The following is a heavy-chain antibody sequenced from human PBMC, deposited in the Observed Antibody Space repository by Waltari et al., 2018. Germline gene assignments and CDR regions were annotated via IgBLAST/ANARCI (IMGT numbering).Heavy chain of an antibody. CDR3: TKRYCDINRCYGLDY. V-gene: IGHV3-23*04. Sequence: EVQLVESGGGLVQPGGSLRLSCVASGFTFSTHAMGWARQAPGKGLEWVSAISAGGDVTYYADSVKGRFTTSRDNSRNTLNLQMDSLGTEDSAVYYCTKRYCDINRCYGLDYWGQGTLVTVSS. J-gene: IGHJ4*02. CDR1: GFTFSTHA. CDR2: ISAGGDVT. D-gene: IGHD2-15*01.